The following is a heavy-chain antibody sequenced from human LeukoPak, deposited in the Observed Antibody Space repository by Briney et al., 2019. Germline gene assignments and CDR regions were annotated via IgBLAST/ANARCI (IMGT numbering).Heavy chain of an antibody. CDR2: ICTSGST. CDR3: ARLLCSGGSCYSGVSYYGMDV. V-gene: IGHV4-4*07. Sequence: SETLSLTCSVSGGSINSYCWSWIRQPAGKGLEWIGRICTSGSTNYNPSLKGRVTISVDTSKNQFSLKLSSVTAADTAVYYCARLLCSGGSCYSGVSYYGMDVWGQGTTVTVSS. J-gene: IGHJ6*02. CDR1: GGSINSYC. D-gene: IGHD2-15*01.